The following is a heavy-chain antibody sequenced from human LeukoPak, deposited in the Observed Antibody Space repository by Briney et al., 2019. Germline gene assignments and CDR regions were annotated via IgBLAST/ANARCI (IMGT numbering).Heavy chain of an antibody. CDR1: GGSISSSSFY. CDR2: IYYSGNT. J-gene: IGHJ5*02. V-gene: IGHV4-39*01. D-gene: IGHD6-6*01. CDR3: ARGVSRSSDWFDP. Sequence: PSETLSLTCTVSGGSISSSSFYWGWIRQPPGKGLEWIGSIYYSGNTYYNPSLKSQVSISVDTSKNQFSLKLSSVTAADTAVYYCARGVSRSSDWFDPWGQGTLVTVSS.